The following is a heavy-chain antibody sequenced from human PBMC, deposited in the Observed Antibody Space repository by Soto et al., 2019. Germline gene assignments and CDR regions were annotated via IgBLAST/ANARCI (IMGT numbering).Heavy chain of an antibody. J-gene: IGHJ4*02. D-gene: IGHD3-10*01. CDR1: SGSMSSGSYY. Sequence: SETLSLTCTVSSGSMSSGSYYWSWIRQRPGKGLEWIGYISDSGSTYYNPSLESRVTISIDTSQNYFSLRLTSVAAADTALYYCARGQYGDPGRVSTTFDYWGQGALVTVSS. V-gene: IGHV4-31*03. CDR2: ISDSGST. CDR3: ARGQYGDPGRVSTTFDY.